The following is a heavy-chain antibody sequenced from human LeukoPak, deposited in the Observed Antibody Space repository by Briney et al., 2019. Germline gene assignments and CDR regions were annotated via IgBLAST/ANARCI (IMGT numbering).Heavy chain of an antibody. CDR3: AKFRTTRRYYYGSGSYWGNWFDP. D-gene: IGHD3-10*01. CDR2: ISGSGGST. J-gene: IGHJ5*02. CDR1: GFTFSSYA. V-gene: IGHV3-23*01. Sequence: GGSLRLSCAASGFTFSSYAMSWVRQAPGKGLEWVSAISGSGGSTYYADSVKGRFTISRDNSKNTLYLQMNSLRAEDTAVYYCAKFRTTRRYYYGSGSYWGNWFDPWGQGTLVTVSS.